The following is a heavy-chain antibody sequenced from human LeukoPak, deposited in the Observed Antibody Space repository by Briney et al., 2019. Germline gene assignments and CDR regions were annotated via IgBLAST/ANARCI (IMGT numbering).Heavy chain of an antibody. Sequence: GGSLRLSCAASGFTFSSYSVNWVRQAPGKGLEWVSSISSSSSYIYYADSVKGRSTIPRDNAKNSLYLQMNSLRAEDTAVYYRARGPSLYYYDSSGYPYYFDYWGQGTLVTVSS. CDR1: GFTFSSYS. D-gene: IGHD3-22*01. CDR3: ARGPSLYYYDSSGYPYYFDY. V-gene: IGHV3-21*01. CDR2: ISSSSSYI. J-gene: IGHJ4*02.